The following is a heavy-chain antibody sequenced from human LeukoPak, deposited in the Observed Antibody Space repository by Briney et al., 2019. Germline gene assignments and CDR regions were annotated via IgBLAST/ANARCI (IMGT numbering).Heavy chain of an antibody. Sequence: GESLKISCKGSGYSFTSYWIGWVRQTPGKGLEWMGIIYPGDSDTRYSPSFQGQVTISADKSISTAYLQWSSLKASDTAMYYCARSLGGGSGYYPFDYWGQGTLVTVSS. J-gene: IGHJ4*02. CDR3: ARSLGGGSGYYPFDY. CDR2: IYPGDSDT. D-gene: IGHD3-3*01. V-gene: IGHV5-51*01. CDR1: GYSFTSYW.